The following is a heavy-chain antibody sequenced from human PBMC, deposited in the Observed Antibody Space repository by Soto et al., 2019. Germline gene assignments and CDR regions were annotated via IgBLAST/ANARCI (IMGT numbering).Heavy chain of an antibody. J-gene: IGHJ6*01. Sequence: PGGSLRLSCAASGFTFSNAWMSGVRQAPGKGLEWVGRIKSKTDGGTTDYAAPVKGRFTISRDDSKNTLYLQINSLNPDDTAVYYCTTAPLGYGDYGYYYGMGVWGQVT. CDR1: GFTFSNAW. V-gene: IGHV3-15*01. D-gene: IGHD4-17*01. CDR2: IKSKTDGGTT. CDR3: TTAPLGYGDYGYYYGMGV.